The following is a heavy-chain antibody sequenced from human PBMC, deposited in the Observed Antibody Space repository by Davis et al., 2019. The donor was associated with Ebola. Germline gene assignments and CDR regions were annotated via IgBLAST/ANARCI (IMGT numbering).Heavy chain of an antibody. CDR2: INHSGST. Sequence: PGGSLRLSCAVYDGSFSAYYWSWIRQPPGKGLEWFGEINHSGSTNYNPSLLSRVTISVNTSKNQFSLRLSSVTAADTAVYYCARGRGGYITHNYYYAMDVWGQGTTVKVSS. V-gene: IGHV4-34*01. J-gene: IGHJ6*02. CDR3: ARGRGGYITHNYYYAMDV. D-gene: IGHD5-12*01. CDR1: DGSFSAYY.